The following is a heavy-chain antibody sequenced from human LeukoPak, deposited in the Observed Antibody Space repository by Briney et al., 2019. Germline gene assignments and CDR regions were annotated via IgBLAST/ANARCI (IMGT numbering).Heavy chain of an antibody. D-gene: IGHD3-10*01. Sequence: SETLSLTCAVYGGSFSGYYWSWIRQPPGKGLEWIGEINHSGSTNYNPSLKGRVTISVDTSKNQFSLKLSSVTAADTAVYYCARGIRVRGVINPRGFDYWGQGTLVTVSS. J-gene: IGHJ4*02. CDR3: ARGIRVRGVINPRGFDY. V-gene: IGHV4-34*01. CDR2: INHSGST. CDR1: GGSFSGYY.